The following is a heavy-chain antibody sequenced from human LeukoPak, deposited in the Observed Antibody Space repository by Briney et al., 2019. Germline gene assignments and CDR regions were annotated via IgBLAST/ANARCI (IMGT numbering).Heavy chain of an antibody. Sequence: SQTLSLTCTVSGGSISSGDYYWSWIRQPPGKGLDWIGYIYYSGSTYYNPSLKSRVTISVDTSKNQFSLKLSSVTAADTAVYYCARVGFGEPYFDYWGQGTLVTVSS. J-gene: IGHJ4*02. D-gene: IGHD3-10*01. CDR1: GGSISSGDYY. CDR3: ARVGFGEPYFDY. CDR2: IYYSGST. V-gene: IGHV4-30-4*01.